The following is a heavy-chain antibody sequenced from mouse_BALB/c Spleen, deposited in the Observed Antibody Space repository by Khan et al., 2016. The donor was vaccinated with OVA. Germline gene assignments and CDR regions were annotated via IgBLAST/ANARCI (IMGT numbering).Heavy chain of an antibody. CDR1: GYSITSGYG. D-gene: IGHD1-2*01. J-gene: IGHJ2*01. CDR3: ARTARIKY. V-gene: IGHV3-1*02. Sequence: EVQLQESGPDLVKPSQSLSLTCTVTGYSITSGYGWNWIRQFPGNKLEWMGYISHSGSTNYNPSLKSRISITRDTSKNQFFLQLNSVTTEDTATYYCARTARIKYWGQGTTLTVSS. CDR2: ISHSGST.